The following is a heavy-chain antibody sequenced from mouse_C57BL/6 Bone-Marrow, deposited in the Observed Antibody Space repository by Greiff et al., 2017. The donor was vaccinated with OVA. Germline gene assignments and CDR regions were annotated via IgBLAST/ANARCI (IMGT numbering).Heavy chain of an antibody. V-gene: IGHV1-55*01. Sequence: QVQLQQPGAELVKPGASVKMSCKASGYTFTSYWITWVKQRPRQGLEWIGDIYPGSGSTNYNEKFKSKATLTVDTSSSTAYMQLSSLTSEDSAVYYCARPSYGSPEVWGTGTTVTVSS. CDR3: ARPSYGSPEV. CDR2: IYPGSGST. CDR1: GYTFTSYW. J-gene: IGHJ1*03. D-gene: IGHD1-1*01.